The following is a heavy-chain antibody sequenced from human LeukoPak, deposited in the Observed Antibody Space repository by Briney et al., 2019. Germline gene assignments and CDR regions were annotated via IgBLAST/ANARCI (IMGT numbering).Heavy chain of an antibody. V-gene: IGHV3-7*01. Sequence: GGSLRLSCAVSGFTISNYWMSWVRQAPGKGLEWVATIKQDGSAEFYVDSVKGRFTISRDSAKNSLYLQMNSLRDDDTAVYYCARDLFDYWGQGTLVTVSS. J-gene: IGHJ4*02. CDR1: GFTISNYW. CDR2: IKQDGSAE. CDR3: ARDLFDY.